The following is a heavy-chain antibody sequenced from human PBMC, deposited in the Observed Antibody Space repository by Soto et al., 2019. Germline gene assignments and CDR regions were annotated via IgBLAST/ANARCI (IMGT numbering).Heavy chain of an antibody. D-gene: IGHD1-20*01. V-gene: IGHV3-23*01. CDR3: VRRAITATTKWGAFDV. Sequence: EVQLLESGGGLVQPGGSLRLSCAALGFTFSTFVMNWARQAPGRGLEWFSTISPGADVSHYTDSVKGRFTISRDNSRRTLHLQMDSLRVEDAAVYFCVRRAITATTKWGAFDVWGQGTAVTVSS. CDR2: ISPGADVS. CDR1: GFTFSTFV. J-gene: IGHJ3*01.